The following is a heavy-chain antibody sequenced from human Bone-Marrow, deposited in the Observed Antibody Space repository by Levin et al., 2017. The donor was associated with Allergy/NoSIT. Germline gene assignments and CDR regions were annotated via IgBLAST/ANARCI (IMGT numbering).Heavy chain of an antibody. CDR2: ILYDGSSK. J-gene: IGHJ4*02. D-gene: IGHD6-13*01. V-gene: IGHV3-30-3*01. CDR1: GFTFSDYA. Sequence: GGSLRLSCAASGFTFSDYAMHWVRQAPGKGLEWVAVILYDGSSKYYAGSVKGRFTISRDNSKNTLYLQMNSLRAEDTAVYYCARSPHIVAADHYYDYWGQGTLVTVSS. CDR3: ARSPHIVAADHYYDY.